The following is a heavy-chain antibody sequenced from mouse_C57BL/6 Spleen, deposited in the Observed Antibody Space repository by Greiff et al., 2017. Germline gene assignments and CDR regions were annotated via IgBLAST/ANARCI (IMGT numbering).Heavy chain of an antibody. Sequence: QVQLKQSGPELVKPGASVKISCKASGYAFSSSWMNWVKQRPGKGLEWIGRMYPGDGDTNYNGKFKGKATLTADKPSSTAYMQLSSLTSEDAAVYFCARSQLHPLPYWGQGTLVTVSA. J-gene: IGHJ3*01. D-gene: IGHD3-1*01. V-gene: IGHV1-82*01. CDR1: GYAFSSSW. CDR2: MYPGDGDT. CDR3: ARSQLHPLPY.